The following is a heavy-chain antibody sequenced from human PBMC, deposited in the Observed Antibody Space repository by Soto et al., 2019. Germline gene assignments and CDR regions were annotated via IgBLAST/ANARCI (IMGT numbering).Heavy chain of an antibody. J-gene: IGHJ1*01. CDR2: IYHSGST. Sequence: SSETLSLTCAVSGGSISSGGYSWSWIRQPPGKGLEWIGYIYHSGSTYYNPSLKSRVTISVDRSKNQFSLKLSSVTAADTAVYYCASELTGYSFGPGDIYWGQGTLVTVSS. D-gene: IGHD5-18*01. CDR3: ASELTGYSFGPGDIY. CDR1: GGSISSGGYS. V-gene: IGHV4-30-2*01.